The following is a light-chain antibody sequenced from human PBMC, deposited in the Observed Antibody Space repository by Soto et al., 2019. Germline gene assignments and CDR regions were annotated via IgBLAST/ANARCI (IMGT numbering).Light chain of an antibody. CDR3: QQYNNWPPTWT. CDR1: HSVSNN. J-gene: IGKJ1*01. Sequence: EIVLTQSPGTLSLSPGERATLSCSASHSVSNNLAWYQQKPGQAPRLLIYAVSSRPAGIPARFSGSGSGTEFTLTINSLQSEDFAVYYCQQYNNWPPTWTFGQGTKVDIK. V-gene: IGKV3-15*01. CDR2: AVS.